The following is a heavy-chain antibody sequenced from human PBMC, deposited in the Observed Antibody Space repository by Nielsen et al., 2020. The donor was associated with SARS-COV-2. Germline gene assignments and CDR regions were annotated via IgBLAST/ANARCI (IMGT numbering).Heavy chain of an antibody. D-gene: IGHD3-22*01. CDR2: IYYSGST. CDR3: ARGAITMIVVVRGWFDP. CDR1: GGSISSSSYY. V-gene: IGHV4-39*01. J-gene: IGHJ5*02. Sequence: SETLSLTCTVSGGSISSSSYYWGWIRQPPGKGLEWIGSIYYSGSTYYNPSLKSRVTISVDTSKNQFSLKLSSVTAADTAVYYCARGAITMIVVVRGWFDPWGQGTLVTVS.